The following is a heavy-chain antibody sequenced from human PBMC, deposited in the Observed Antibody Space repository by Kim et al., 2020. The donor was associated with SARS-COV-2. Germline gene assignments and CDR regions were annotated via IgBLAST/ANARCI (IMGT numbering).Heavy chain of an antibody. V-gene: IGHV1-69*13. J-gene: IGHJ6*02. CDR2: IIPIFGTA. CDR3: ARAGYSSGWYFYYYYGMDV. Sequence: SVKVSCKASGGTFSSYAISWVRQAPGQGLEWMGGIIPIFGTANYAQKFQGRVTITADESTSTAYMELSSLRSEDTAVYYCARAGYSSGWYFYYYYGMDVWGQGTTVTVSS. CDR1: GGTFSSYA. D-gene: IGHD6-19*01.